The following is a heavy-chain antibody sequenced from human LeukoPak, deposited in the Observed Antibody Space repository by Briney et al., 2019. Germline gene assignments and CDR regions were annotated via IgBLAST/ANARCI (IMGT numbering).Heavy chain of an antibody. J-gene: IGHJ4*02. CDR3: ATGLFIAAADHHDY. D-gene: IGHD6-13*01. CDR1: GYTLTELS. CDR2: FDPEDGET. Sequence: ASVKVSRKVSGYTLTELSMHWVRQAPGKGLECMGGFDPEDGETIYAQKFQGRVTMTEDTSTDTAYMELSSLRSEDTAVYYCATGLFIAAADHHDYWGQGTLVTVSS. V-gene: IGHV1-24*01.